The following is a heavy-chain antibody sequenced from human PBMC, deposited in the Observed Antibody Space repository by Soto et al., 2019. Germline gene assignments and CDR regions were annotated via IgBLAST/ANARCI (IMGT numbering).Heavy chain of an antibody. Sequence: PSETLSLTCTVSGASITSSYWSWIRQSPGRRLEWIAYVHYSGSTNYNPSLKSRVTISVDTSKNQFSLKLNSVTAADTAVYYCARGYYDSRDRSNPFDLWGQGTMVTVSS. V-gene: IGHV4-59*01. CDR1: GASITSSY. J-gene: IGHJ3*01. CDR2: VHYSGST. D-gene: IGHD3-22*01. CDR3: ARGYYDSRDRSNPFDL.